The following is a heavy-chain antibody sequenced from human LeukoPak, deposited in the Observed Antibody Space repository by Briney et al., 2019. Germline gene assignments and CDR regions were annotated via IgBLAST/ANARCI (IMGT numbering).Heavy chain of an antibody. CDR3: ARVKTGSSGWAY. V-gene: IGHV3-7*03. D-gene: IGHD6-19*01. CDR2: IKQDGSEK. Sequence: PGGSLRLSCAASGFTLSSYWMSWVRQAPGKGLEWVANIKQDGSEKYYVDSVKGRFTISRDNAKNSLYLQMNSLRVEDTAVYYCARVKTGSSGWAYWGQRTLVTVSS. CDR1: GFTLSSYW. J-gene: IGHJ4*02.